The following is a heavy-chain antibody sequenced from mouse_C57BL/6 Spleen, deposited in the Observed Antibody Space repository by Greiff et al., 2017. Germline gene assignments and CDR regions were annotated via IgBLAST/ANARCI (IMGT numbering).Heavy chain of an antibody. Sequence: QVQLQQSGAELARPGASVKMSCKASGYTFTSYTMHWVKQRPGQGLEWIGYINPSSGYTKYNQKFKDKATLTADKSSSTAYMQLSSLTSEDSAVYYCAREGGPRAMDYWGQGTSVTVSS. J-gene: IGHJ4*01. V-gene: IGHV1-4*01. CDR1: GYTFTSYT. CDR3: AREGGPRAMDY. CDR2: INPSSGYT.